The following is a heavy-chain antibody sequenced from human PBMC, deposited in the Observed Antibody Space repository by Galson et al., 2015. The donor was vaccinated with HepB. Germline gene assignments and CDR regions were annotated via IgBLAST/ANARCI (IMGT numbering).Heavy chain of an antibody. D-gene: IGHD5-24*01. V-gene: IGHV3-30*18. Sequence: SLRLSCAVSGFTFSRYGMHWVRQAPGKGPEWVALISNDGSNKFYADFVKGRFTISRDDSKNTLYLEMNSLRPGDTAVYYCAKPFGWERWYHSCLDHWGQGALVTVSS. CDR3: AKPFGWERWYHSCLDH. CDR1: GFTFSRYG. CDR2: ISNDGSNK. J-gene: IGHJ4*02.